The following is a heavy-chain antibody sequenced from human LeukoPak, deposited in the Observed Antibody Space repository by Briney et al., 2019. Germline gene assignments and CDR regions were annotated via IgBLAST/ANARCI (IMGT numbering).Heavy chain of an antibody. CDR3: ARDSGTTGGVKFDP. CDR1: GGSISTSNYY. D-gene: IGHD3-16*01. V-gene: IGHV4-61*02. Sequence: SETLSLTCTVSGGSISTSNYYWSWIRQSAGKGLEWIGRIYITGSTTYNPSLKSRVTMSLDTSKNQFSLKLSSVTAADTAVYYCARDSGTTGGVKFDPWGQGTLVTVSS. J-gene: IGHJ5*02. CDR2: IYITGST.